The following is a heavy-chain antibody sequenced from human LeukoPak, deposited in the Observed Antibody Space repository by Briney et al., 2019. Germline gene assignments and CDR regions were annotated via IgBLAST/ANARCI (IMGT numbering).Heavy chain of an antibody. J-gene: IGHJ3*02. D-gene: IGHD3-10*01. Sequence: SETLSLTCAVSGTSISSYYWSWIRRPPGKGLEWIGYIYYSGNTNYNPSLKSRVSISVDTSKNQVSLRLTSVPAADTAVYYCARNLWFGESSDAFYIWGQGTMVTVSS. CDR3: ARNLWFGESSDAFYI. CDR2: IYYSGNT. CDR1: GTSISSYY. V-gene: IGHV4-59*01.